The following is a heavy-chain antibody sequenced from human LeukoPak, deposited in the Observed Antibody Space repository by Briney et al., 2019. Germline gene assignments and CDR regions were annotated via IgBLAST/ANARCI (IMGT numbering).Heavy chain of an antibody. CDR1: GFTFSSYG. V-gene: IGHV3-30*02. D-gene: IGHD6-6*01. J-gene: IGHJ4*02. Sequence: GGSLRLSCAASGFTFSSYGMHWVRQAPGKGLEWVAFIRYDGSNKYYADSVKGRFTISRDNSKNTLYLQMNSLRAEDTAVYYCAKDLWSYSSSSPLGYWGQGTLVTVSS. CDR2: IRYDGSNK. CDR3: AKDLWSYSSSSPLGY.